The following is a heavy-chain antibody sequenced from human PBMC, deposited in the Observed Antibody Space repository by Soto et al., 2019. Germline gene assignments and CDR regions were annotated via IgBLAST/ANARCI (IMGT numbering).Heavy chain of an antibody. Sequence: EVQLLESGGGLVQPGGSLRLSCAASGFTFSSYAMSWVRQAPGRGLEWVSAISGSGGSTYYADSVKGRFTISRDNSKNTLYLQMNSLRAEDTAVYYCAKGGVQHYYGMDVWGQGTTVTVSS. V-gene: IGHV3-23*01. D-gene: IGHD6-13*01. CDR2: ISGSGGST. CDR3: AKGGVQHYYGMDV. J-gene: IGHJ6*02. CDR1: GFTFSSYA.